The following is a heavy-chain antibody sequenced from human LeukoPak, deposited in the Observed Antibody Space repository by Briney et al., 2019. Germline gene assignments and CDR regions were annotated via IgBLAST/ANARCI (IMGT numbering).Heavy chain of an antibody. CDR3: ARFSSGYVDY. V-gene: IGHV4-61*01. CDR1: GGSVSSGSYY. CDR2: IYYSGST. Sequence: IPSETLSLTCTVSGGSVSSGSYYWSWIRQPPGKGLEWIGYIYYSGSTNYNPSLKSRVTISVDTSKNQFSLKLSSVTAEDTAVYYCARFSSGYVDYWGRGTLVTVSS. D-gene: IGHD3-22*01. J-gene: IGHJ4*02.